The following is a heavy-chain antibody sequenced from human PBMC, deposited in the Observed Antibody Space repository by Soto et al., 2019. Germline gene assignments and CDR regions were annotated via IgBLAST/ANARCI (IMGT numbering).Heavy chain of an antibody. CDR3: ARLDCSGGSCYSFDY. J-gene: IGHJ4*02. V-gene: IGHV3-7*01. Sequence: EVQLVESGGGLVQPGGSLRLSCAASGFTFSSYWMSWVRQAPGKGLEWVANIKQDGSEKYYVDSVKGRFTISRDNAKNSLYLQMNSLRAEDTAVYYCARLDCSGGSCYSFDYWGQGTLVTVSS. CDR2: IKQDGSEK. CDR1: GFTFSSYW. D-gene: IGHD2-15*01.